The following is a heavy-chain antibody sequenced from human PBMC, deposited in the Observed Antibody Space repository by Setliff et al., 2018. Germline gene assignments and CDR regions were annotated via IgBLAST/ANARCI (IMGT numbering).Heavy chain of an antibody. CDR2: ISGYNGNT. Sequence: GASVKVSCKNSGYTFINYGLSWMRQAPGQGLEWMGWISGYNGNTDYAQNLQGRVTMTIDTSTSTAYMELRSLRSDDTAVYYCALEEYTSRWTKRFDPWGQGTLVTVSS. V-gene: IGHV1-18*01. D-gene: IGHD6-13*01. J-gene: IGHJ5*02. CDR3: ALEEYTSRWTKRFDP. CDR1: GYTFINYG.